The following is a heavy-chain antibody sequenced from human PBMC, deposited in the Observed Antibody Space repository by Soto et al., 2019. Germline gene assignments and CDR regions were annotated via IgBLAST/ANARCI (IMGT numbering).Heavy chain of an antibody. J-gene: IGHJ4*02. D-gene: IGHD5-18*01. V-gene: IGHV1-18*01. CDR1: GYTFTSYA. CDR3: ARPRGYSYGFDY. Sequence: ASVKVSCKASGYTFTSYAMHWVRQAPGQGLGWMGWISAYNGNTNYAQKLQGRVTMTTDTSTSTAYMELRSLRSDDTAVYYCARPRGYSYGFDYWGQGTLVTVSS. CDR2: ISAYNGNT.